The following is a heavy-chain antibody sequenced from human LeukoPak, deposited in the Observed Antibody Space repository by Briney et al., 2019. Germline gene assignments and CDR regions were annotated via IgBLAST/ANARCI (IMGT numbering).Heavy chain of an antibody. Sequence: ASVKVSCKASRYTFTSYYMHWVRQAPGQGLEWMGIINPSGGSTSYAQKFQGRVTMTRDTSTSTVYMELSSLRSEDTAVYYCARGTTVTTGGRGNWFDPWGQGTLVTVSS. D-gene: IGHD4-17*01. CDR1: RYTFTSYY. J-gene: IGHJ5*02. CDR3: ARGTTVTTGGRGNWFDP. V-gene: IGHV1-46*01. CDR2: INPSGGST.